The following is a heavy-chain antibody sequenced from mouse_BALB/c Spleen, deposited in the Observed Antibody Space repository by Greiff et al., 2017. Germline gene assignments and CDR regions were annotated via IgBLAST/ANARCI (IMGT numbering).Heavy chain of an antibody. Sequence: EVQGVESGGGLVKPGGYLKLSCAASGFAFSSYDMSWVRQTPEKRLEWVAYISSGGGSTYYPDTVKGRFTISRDNAKNTLYLQMSSLKSEDTAMYYCARNGNFLDYWGQGTTLTVSS. CDR1: GFAFSSYD. J-gene: IGHJ2*01. V-gene: IGHV5-12-1*01. CDR3: ARNGNFLDY. D-gene: IGHD2-1*01. CDR2: ISSGGGST.